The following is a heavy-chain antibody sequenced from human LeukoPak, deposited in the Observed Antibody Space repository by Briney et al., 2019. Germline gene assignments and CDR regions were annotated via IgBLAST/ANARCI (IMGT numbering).Heavy chain of an antibody. D-gene: IGHD1-26*01. Sequence: GASVKVSCKASGYTFTAYYLHWVRQAPGQGLEWMGRFNPNSGGTNYAQRFQGRVTMTRDTSITTAYMELSRLTSDDTAVYYCARDRTSGSYSDAFNIWGQGTMVTVSS. CDR1: GYTFTAYY. CDR2: FNPNSGGT. J-gene: IGHJ3*02. CDR3: ARDRTSGSYSDAFNI. V-gene: IGHV1-2*06.